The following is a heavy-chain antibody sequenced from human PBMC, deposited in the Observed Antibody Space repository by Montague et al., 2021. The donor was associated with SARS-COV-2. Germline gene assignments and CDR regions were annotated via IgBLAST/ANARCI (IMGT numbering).Heavy chain of an antibody. CDR1: GGSFSDYH. CDR2: INYGGST. V-gene: IGHV4-34*01. D-gene: IGHD1-1*01. Sequence: ETLSLTCAVYGGSFSDYHWTWIRQSPGGGLEWIGQINYGGSTKYNPSLRSRVTISIDTSKNQFSPKLTSVTAADTAVYYCARGAPGYWGQGTLVTVSS. J-gene: IGHJ4*02. CDR3: ARGAPGY.